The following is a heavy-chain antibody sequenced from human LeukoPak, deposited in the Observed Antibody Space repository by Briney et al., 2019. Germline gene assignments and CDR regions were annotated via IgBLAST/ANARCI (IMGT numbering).Heavy chain of an antibody. J-gene: IGHJ4*02. CDR3: ARVTVWGYRTLSPDY. V-gene: IGHV1-2*04. Sequence: GASVKFSCKASGYIFTGYYMHWVRQAPGQGLEWMGWINPNSGDTNYAQKFQGWVTMTRDTSINTGYMELRRLRSDNTAVYYCARVTVWGYRTLSPDYWGQGTLVTVSS. CDR1: GYIFTGYY. CDR2: INPNSGDT. D-gene: IGHD5-18*01.